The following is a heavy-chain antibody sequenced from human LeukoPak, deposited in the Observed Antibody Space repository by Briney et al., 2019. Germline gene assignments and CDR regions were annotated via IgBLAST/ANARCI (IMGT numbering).Heavy chain of an antibody. D-gene: IGHD2-15*01. CDR2: ISGSGGST. J-gene: IGHJ4*02. Sequence: PGGSLRLSCAASGVTFSSYAMSWVRQAPGKGLEWVSAISGSGGSTYYADSVKGRFTISRDNSKNTLYLQMNSLRAEDTAVYYCAKVWGVVAARVFHFDYWGQGTLVTVSS. CDR1: GVTFSSYA. CDR3: AKVWGVVAARVFHFDY. V-gene: IGHV3-23*01.